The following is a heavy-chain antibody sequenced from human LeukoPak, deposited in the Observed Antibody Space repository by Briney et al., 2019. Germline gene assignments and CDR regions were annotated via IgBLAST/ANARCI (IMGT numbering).Heavy chain of an antibody. Sequence: PSETLSLTCTVPGDSINSYFWSWIRQPPGKGLEWIGYMHNGVHTNYNPSLKSRVTISGDTSKNQLSLKLTSVTAADTAVYYCAGESVKIWGGGYYFDYWGQGTLVTVSS. D-gene: IGHD3-16*01. J-gene: IGHJ4*02. CDR2: MHNGVHT. CDR3: AGESVKIWGGGYYFDY. V-gene: IGHV4-59*01. CDR1: GDSINSYF.